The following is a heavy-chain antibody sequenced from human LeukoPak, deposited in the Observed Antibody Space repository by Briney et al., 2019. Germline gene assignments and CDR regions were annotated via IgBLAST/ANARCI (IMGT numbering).Heavy chain of an antibody. CDR3: AKDQAVAGTFDS. V-gene: IGHV3-23*01. CDR2: ITARISNT. D-gene: IGHD1/OR15-1a*01. J-gene: IGHJ4*02. Sequence: GGSLRLSCAASGFDFASSAMTWVRQAPGKGLEWVSTITARISNTYYAKSVKGRFTLSRDLYKNTLFLDLSDLRAEDTAVYYCAKDQAVAGTFDSWGQGTLVTVSS. CDR1: GFDFASSA.